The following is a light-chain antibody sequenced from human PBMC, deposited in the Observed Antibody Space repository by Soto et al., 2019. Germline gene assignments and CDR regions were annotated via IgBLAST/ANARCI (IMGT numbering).Light chain of an antibody. CDR3: QQRSNWPPIT. Sequence: EIVLTQSPGTLSVSPGDRATLSCRASQSVSSYLAWYQQKPGQAPRLLIYDASNRATGIPARFSGSGSGTDFTLTISSLEPEDFAVYYCQQRSNWPPITFGQGTRLEIK. V-gene: IGKV3-11*01. CDR1: QSVSSY. J-gene: IGKJ5*01. CDR2: DAS.